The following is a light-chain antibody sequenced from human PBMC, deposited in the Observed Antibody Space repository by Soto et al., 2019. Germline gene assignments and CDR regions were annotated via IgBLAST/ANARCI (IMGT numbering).Light chain of an antibody. V-gene: IGLV4-69*01. CDR3: QQWGTGIRV. CDR2: VNSDGSH. CDR1: SGYSSYA. Sequence: QSVLTQSPSASASLGASVKLTCTLSSGYSSYAIAWHQQQPEKGPRYLMKVNSDGSHTKGDAIPDRFSASSSGAERYLAISRVRSEVEAYNFCQQWGTGIRVFGGGTKLTVL. J-gene: IGLJ2*01.